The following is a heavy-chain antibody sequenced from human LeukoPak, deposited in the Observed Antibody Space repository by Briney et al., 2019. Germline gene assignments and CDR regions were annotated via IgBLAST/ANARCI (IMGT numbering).Heavy chain of an antibody. CDR3: ARDRGSDGSDQLDP. J-gene: IGHJ5*02. D-gene: IGHD3-10*01. V-gene: IGHV4-4*07. Sequence: PSETLSLTCTVSGGSISSYCWIWIRQPPGKGLEWIARICSSGSTIYNPSLKSRVTMSLDMSNNQFSLKLSCVTAADTAVYYCARDRGSDGSDQLDPWGQGTLVTVSS. CDR1: GGSISSYC. CDR2: ICSSGST.